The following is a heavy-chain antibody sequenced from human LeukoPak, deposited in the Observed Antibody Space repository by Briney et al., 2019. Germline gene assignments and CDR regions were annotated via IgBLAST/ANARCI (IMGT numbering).Heavy chain of an antibody. J-gene: IGHJ4*01. V-gene: IGHV5-51*01. Sequence: GESLMICCKGSGYSITSHWIGWVRQMPGKGLEWMGIVNPDDSDTIYSPSFRGQVTISADESITTAYLQWSSLKASDTAMYYCARLRWPSGGSSSYDYWGRGPVVIVSS. CDR3: ARLRWPSGGSSSYDY. D-gene: IGHD6-13*01. CDR2: VNPDDSDT. CDR1: GYSITSHW.